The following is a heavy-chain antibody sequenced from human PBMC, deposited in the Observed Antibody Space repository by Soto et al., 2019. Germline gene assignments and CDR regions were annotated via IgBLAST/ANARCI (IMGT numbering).Heavy chain of an antibody. V-gene: IGHV3-48*02. CDR3: APPVFTAS. CDR1: GFTFSSYS. D-gene: IGHD2-21*02. Sequence: EVQLVESGGGLVQPGGSLRLSCAASGFTFSSYSMNWVRQAPGKGLEWVSYISSSSSTIYYADSVKGRFTISRNNAKNSLYLQMTSLRDEDSAVYYCAPPVFTASWGQGTLVTVSS. CDR2: ISSSSSTI. J-gene: IGHJ1*01.